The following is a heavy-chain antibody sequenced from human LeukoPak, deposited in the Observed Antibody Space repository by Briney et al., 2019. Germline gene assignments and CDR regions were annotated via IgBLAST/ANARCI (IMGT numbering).Heavy chain of an antibody. V-gene: IGHV3-30*02. Sequence: GGSLRLSCAASGFTFTSYDMHWVRQAPGKGLEWVAFIRYDGSNKYYADSVKGRFTISRDNSKNTLYLQMNSLRAEDTAVYYCAKGVNTMVRGVDYYYYYMDVWGKGTTVTISS. CDR3: AKGVNTMVRGVDYYYYYMDV. D-gene: IGHD3-10*01. J-gene: IGHJ6*03. CDR2: IRYDGSNK. CDR1: GFTFTSYD.